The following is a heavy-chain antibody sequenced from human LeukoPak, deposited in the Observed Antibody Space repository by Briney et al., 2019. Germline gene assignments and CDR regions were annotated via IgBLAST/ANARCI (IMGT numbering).Heavy chain of an antibody. CDR3: AVGVGDH. J-gene: IGHJ4*02. CDR1: GFTFNTYG. CDR2: ISGSATGYMT. D-gene: IGHD2-2*01. Sequence: GGSLRLSCAASGFTFNTYGMSWVRHSPGKGLEWVSAISGSATGYMTNYADSVKGRFTISRDNAKNTLYLQMNSLRAEDTAVYYCAVGVGDHWGQGTLVTVFS. V-gene: IGHV3-23*01.